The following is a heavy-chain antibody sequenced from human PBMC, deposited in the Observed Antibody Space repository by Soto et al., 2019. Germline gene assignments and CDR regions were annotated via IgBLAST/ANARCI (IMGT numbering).Heavy chain of an antibody. J-gene: IGHJ4*02. CDR2: INHSGST. V-gene: IGHV4-34*01. D-gene: IGHD3-16*02. CDR1: GGSFSGYY. Sequence: SETLSLTCAVYGGSFSGYYWSWIRQPPGKGLEWIGEINHSGSTNYNPSLKSRVTISVDTSKNQFSLKLSSVTAADTAVYYCARREDYYIWGSYRYTSYYFDYWGQGTLVTVSS. CDR3: ARREDYYIWGSYRYTSYYFDY.